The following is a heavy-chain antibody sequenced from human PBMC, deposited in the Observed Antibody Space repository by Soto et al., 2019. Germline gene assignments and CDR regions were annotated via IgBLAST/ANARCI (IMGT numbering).Heavy chain of an antibody. CDR3: ARDLADYGDVYYYYGMDV. J-gene: IGHJ6*02. CDR1: GYTFTSYG. Sequence: ASVKVSCKASGYTFTSYGISWVRQAPGQGLEWMGWISAYNGNTNYAQKLQGRVTMTTDTSTSTAYMELRSLRSDDTAVYYCARDLADYGDVYYYYGMDVWGQGTLVTVSS. D-gene: IGHD4-17*01. V-gene: IGHV1-18*01. CDR2: ISAYNGNT.